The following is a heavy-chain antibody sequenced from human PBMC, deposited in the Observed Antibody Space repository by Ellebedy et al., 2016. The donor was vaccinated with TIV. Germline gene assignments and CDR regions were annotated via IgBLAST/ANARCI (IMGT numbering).Heavy chain of an antibody. CDR1: GGSISGYY. Sequence: MPGGSLRLSCTVSGGSISGYYWSWIRQLPNKGLEWNGHIFHTGGTSYNSSVQSRISITLDKSKNQFSLTLNSVTAADTAVYHCARFLTSGQTGFAFDIWGHGTTVTVSS. V-gene: IGHV4-59*01. CDR3: ARFLTSGQTGFAFDI. J-gene: IGHJ3*02. CDR2: IFHTGGT. D-gene: IGHD3-9*01.